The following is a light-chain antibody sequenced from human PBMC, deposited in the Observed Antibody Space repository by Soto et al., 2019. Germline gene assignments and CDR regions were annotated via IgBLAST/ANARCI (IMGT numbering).Light chain of an antibody. CDR1: QGPLHRDGYTY. CDR2: LVS. V-gene: IGKV2-28*01. J-gene: IGKJ1*01. Sequence: DIVMTQSPLSLPVTPGEPASISGRSSQGPLHRDGYTYLNWYRQKPGQSPQLLIYLVSSRAAGVPDRFSGSGSGTDFTLKISRVEAEDVGVYYCMQALHTPTFGQGTKVEIK. CDR3: MQALHTPT.